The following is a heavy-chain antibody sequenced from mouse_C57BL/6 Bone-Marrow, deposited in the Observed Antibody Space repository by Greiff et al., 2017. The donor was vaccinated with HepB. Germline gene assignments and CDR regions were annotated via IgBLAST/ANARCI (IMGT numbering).Heavy chain of an antibody. J-gene: IGHJ2*01. CDR3: ADWEDYFDY. CDR1: GYSITSGYY. D-gene: IGHD4-1*01. Sequence: ESGPGLVKPSQSLSLTCSVTGYSITSGYYWNWIRQFPGNKLEWMGYISYDGSNNYNPSLKNRISITRDTSKNQFFLKLNSVTTEDTATYYCADWEDYFDYWGQGTTLTVSS. V-gene: IGHV3-6*01. CDR2: ISYDGSN.